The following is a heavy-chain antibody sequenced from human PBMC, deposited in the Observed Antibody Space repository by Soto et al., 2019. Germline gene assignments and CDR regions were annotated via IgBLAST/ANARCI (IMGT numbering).Heavy chain of an antibody. CDR3: ATPGRGYFYYYGVDV. J-gene: IGHJ6*02. CDR2: FDPDYRET. D-gene: IGHD3-22*01. CDR1: GHTLSELP. V-gene: IGHV1-24*01. Sequence: GASVKVSCKVSGHTLSELPIHWVRQPPGKGLEWMGGFDPDYRETVYAQKFQGRVTMTEDTSTDTAYMELSSLRSEDTAVYFCATPGRGYFYYYGVDVWGQGTTVTVSS.